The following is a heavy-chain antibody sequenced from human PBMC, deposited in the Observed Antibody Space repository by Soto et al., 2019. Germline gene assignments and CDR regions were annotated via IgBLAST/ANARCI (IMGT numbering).Heavy chain of an antibody. D-gene: IGHD1-1*01. CDR3: ARADWNDRDHNLYYYYYYGMDV. CDR1: GGTFSSYA. CDR2: IIPIFGTA. V-gene: IGHV1-69*12. J-gene: IGHJ6*02. Sequence: QVQLVQSGAEVKKPGSSVKVSCKASGGTFSSYAISWVRQAPGQGLEWMGGIIPIFGTANYAQKFQGRVTITADDYTSPGYMELSSLRSEDTAVYYCARADWNDRDHNLYYYYYYGMDVWGQGTTVTVSS.